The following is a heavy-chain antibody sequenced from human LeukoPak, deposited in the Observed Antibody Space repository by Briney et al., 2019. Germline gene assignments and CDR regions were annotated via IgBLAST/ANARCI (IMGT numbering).Heavy chain of an antibody. J-gene: IGHJ4*02. CDR2: ISGSGGST. CDR1: GFTFSSYA. CDR3: ARDRSYDSSGYVY. V-gene: IGHV3-23*01. Sequence: GGSLRLSCAASGFTFSSYAMSWVRQAPGKGLEWVSAISGSGGSTYYADSVKGRFTISRDNSKNTLYLQMNSLRAEDTAVYYCARDRSYDSSGYVYWGQGALVTVSS. D-gene: IGHD3-22*01.